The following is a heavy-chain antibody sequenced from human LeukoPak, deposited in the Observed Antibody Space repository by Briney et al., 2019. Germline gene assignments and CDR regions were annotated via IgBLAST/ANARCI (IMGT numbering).Heavy chain of an antibody. CDR3: ARVRVTIFGVVHYGMDV. Sequence: SSGTLSLTCTVSGGSISSSSYYWGWIRQPPGKGLEWIGSIYYSGSTYYNPSLKSRVTISVDTSKNQFSLKLSSVTAADTAVYYCARVRVTIFGVVHYGMDVWGQGTTVTVSS. V-gene: IGHV4-39*01. D-gene: IGHD3-3*01. CDR2: IYYSGST. CDR1: GGSISSSSYY. J-gene: IGHJ6*02.